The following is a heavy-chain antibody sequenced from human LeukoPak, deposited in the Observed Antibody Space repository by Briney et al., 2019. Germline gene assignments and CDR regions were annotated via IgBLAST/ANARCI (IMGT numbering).Heavy chain of an antibody. CDR3: ARDKLAYCGGDCYSDY. J-gene: IGHJ4*02. CDR1: GYTFTNYG. D-gene: IGHD2-21*02. CDR2: ISAYNGNT. V-gene: IGHV1-18*01. Sequence: ASVKVSCKASGYTFTNYGISWVRQAPGQGLECMGWISAYNGNTKYVQKFQGRVTMTTDTSTSTAYMELRSLRSDDTAVYYCARDKLAYCGGDCYSDYWGQGTLVTVSS.